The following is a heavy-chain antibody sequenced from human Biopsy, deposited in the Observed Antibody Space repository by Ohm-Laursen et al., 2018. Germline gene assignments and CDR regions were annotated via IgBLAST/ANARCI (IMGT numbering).Heavy chain of an antibody. Sequence: GSSVKVSCKASGYTYPDYYVHWVRQAPGQGLEWMGWIKPNNGDTDYSQRFQGRVTLAWDRSASTGYMEVSSLRSGDTALYYCATRGGDDFWSGHYSEIYYYYTLDVWGQGPRSPSP. J-gene: IGHJ6*02. CDR1: GYTYPDYY. CDR3: ATRGGDDFWSGHYSEIYYYYTLDV. D-gene: IGHD3-3*01. CDR2: IKPNNGDT. V-gene: IGHV1-2*02.